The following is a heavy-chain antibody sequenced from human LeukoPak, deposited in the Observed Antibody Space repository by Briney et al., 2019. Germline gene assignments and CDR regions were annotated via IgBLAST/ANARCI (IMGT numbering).Heavy chain of an antibody. J-gene: IGHJ5*02. CDR1: GGSISSSNW. CDR3: ARQSYYYGSGSYPNWFDP. V-gene: IGHV4-4*02. D-gene: IGHD3-10*01. Sequence: PSGTLSLTCAVSGGSISSSNWWSWVRQPPGKGLEWIGEIYHSGSTNYNPSLKSRVTISVDTSKNQFSLKLSSVTAADTAVYYCARQSYYYGSGSYPNWFDPWGQGTLVTVSS. CDR2: IYHSGST.